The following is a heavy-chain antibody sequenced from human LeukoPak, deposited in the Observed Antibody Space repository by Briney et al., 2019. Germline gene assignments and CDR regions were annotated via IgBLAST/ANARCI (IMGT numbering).Heavy chain of an antibody. Sequence: GGSLRLSCAASGFTFSSYWMNWVRQAPGKGLEWVSAISGSIGSTYYADSVKGRFTISTDNSKNTMYLEMNSLRAEDTALYYCAKDVRSGWLQAFDLWGRGTLVTVSS. D-gene: IGHD5-12*01. V-gene: IGHV3-23*01. J-gene: IGHJ2*01. CDR1: GFTFSSYW. CDR3: AKDVRSGWLQAFDL. CDR2: ISGSIGST.